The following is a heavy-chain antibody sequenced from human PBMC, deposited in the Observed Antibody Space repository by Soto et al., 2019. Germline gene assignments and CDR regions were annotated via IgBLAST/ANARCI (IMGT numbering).Heavy chain of an antibody. D-gene: IGHD4-17*01. V-gene: IGHV3-13*01. CDR1: GFTFSSYD. CDR2: IGTAGDT. Sequence: EVQLVESGGGLVQPGGSPRLSCAASGFTFSSYDMHWVRQATGKGLEWVSAIGTAGDTYYPGSVKGRFTISRENAKNSLYLQMNSLRAGDTAVYYCARKFNGDYKGFDYWGQGTLVTVSS. J-gene: IGHJ4*02. CDR3: ARKFNGDYKGFDY.